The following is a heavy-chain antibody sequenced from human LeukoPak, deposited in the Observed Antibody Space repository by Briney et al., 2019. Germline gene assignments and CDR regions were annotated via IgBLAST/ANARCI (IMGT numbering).Heavy chain of an antibody. CDR3: ARIPGYCSGGSCYWYFGY. J-gene: IGHJ4*02. CDR2: IDWDDDK. Sequence: SGPAQVKPTQTLTLTCTFSGFSLSTSGMCVSWIRQPPGKVLEWLALIDWDDDKYYSTSLKTRLTISKDTSKNQVVLTMTNMDPVDTATYYCARIPGYCSGGSCYWYFGYWGQGTLVTVSS. D-gene: IGHD2-15*01. CDR1: GFSLSTSGMC. V-gene: IGHV2-70*01.